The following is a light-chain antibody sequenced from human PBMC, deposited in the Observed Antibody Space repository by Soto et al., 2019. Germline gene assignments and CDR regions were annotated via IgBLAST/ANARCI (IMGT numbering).Light chain of an antibody. Sequence: SYELTQPPSETVAPGKTARITCGGNNIGSKSVHWYQQKPGQAPVLVIYYDSDRPSGIPERFSGSNSGNTATLTISRVEAGDDADYYCQVWDSSSDHRAVFGGGTQLTVL. CDR2: YDS. J-gene: IGLJ2*01. V-gene: IGLV3-21*04. CDR3: QVWDSSSDHRAV. CDR1: NIGSKS.